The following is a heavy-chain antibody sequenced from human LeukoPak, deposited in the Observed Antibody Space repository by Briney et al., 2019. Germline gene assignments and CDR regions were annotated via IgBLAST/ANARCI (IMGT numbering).Heavy chain of an antibody. CDR3: ARDSLWFGELL. CDR1: GFTFSSYA. J-gene: IGHJ4*02. V-gene: IGHV3-64*01. CDR2: ISSNGGST. D-gene: IGHD3-10*01. Sequence: GRSLRLSCAASGFTFSSYAMHWVRQAPGKGLEYVSAISSNGGSTYYANSVKGRFTISRDNSKNTLYLQMGSLRAEDMAVYYCARDSLWFGELLWGQGTLVTVSS.